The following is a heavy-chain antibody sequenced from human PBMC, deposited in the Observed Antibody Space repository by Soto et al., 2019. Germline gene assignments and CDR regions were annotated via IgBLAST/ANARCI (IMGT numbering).Heavy chain of an antibody. D-gene: IGHD2-15*01. CDR2: IYYSGRT. CDR3: ASRSKGYCSGGSCLTFDY. Sequence: PSETLSLTCTVSGGYISSSSYYWAWIRQPPGKGLEWIGSIYYSGRTYYNPSLKSRVTISVDTSKTQFSLKLCSVTAADTAVYYCASRSKGYCSGGSCLTFDYWGQGTLVTVSS. V-gene: IGHV4-39*01. CDR1: GGYISSSSYY. J-gene: IGHJ4*02.